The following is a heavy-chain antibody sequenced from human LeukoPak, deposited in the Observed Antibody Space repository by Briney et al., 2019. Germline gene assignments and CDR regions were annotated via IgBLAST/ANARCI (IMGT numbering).Heavy chain of an antibody. D-gene: IGHD1-14*01. V-gene: IGHV3-7*01. CDR1: GFTNSWTS. CDR2: IKEDGSKT. Sequence: GGSLRLSCAASGFTNSWTSLSWVGQAPGKGLDCETKIKEDGSKTNYADSVKGRFTISRDNSINSVFLQMISLRAEDTAVYYCARDRGYNVFDYWGQGTLVTVSS. CDR3: ARDRGYNVFDY. J-gene: IGHJ4*02.